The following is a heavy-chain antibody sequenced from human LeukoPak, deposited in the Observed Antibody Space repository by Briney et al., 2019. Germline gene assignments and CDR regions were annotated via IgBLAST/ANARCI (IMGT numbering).Heavy chain of an antibody. D-gene: IGHD3-9*01. CDR1: GYSISSGYY. V-gene: IGHV4-38-2*01. CDR3: ARPQYDILTGYGNWFDP. Sequence: SETMSLTCAVSGYSISSGYYWGWIRQPPGKGLEWIGSIYHSGSTYYNPSLKSRVTISVDTSKNQFSLKLSSVTAADTAVYYCARPQYDILTGYGNWFDPWGQGTLVTVSS. CDR2: IYHSGST. J-gene: IGHJ5*02.